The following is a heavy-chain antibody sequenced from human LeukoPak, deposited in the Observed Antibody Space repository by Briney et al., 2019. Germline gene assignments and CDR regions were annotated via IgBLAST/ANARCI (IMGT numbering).Heavy chain of an antibody. CDR3: ARLPRGYSSSWRNDY. Sequence: PGGSLRLSCAASGLAFSAYKMHWVRQAPRKGLVWVSRISTDGYTTDYADFVQGRFTASRDNTKNTWSLEMNSLRAEDTAVYYCARLPRGYSSSWRNDYWGQGTLVTVSS. D-gene: IGHD6-13*01. V-gene: IGHV3-74*01. J-gene: IGHJ4*02. CDR2: ISTDGYTT. CDR1: GLAFSAYK.